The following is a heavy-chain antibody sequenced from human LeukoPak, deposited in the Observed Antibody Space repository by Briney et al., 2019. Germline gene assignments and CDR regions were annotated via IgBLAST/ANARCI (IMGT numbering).Heavy chain of an antibody. CDR1: GFSFSTYN. CDR3: ARVGVLVTAFDI. D-gene: IGHD3-16*01. Sequence: PGGSLRLSCAASGFSFSTYNMNWVRQAPGKGREWVSSISSSSSYIYYADSVKGRFTISRDNAKNSLYLQMNSLRAEDTAVYYCARVGVLVTAFDIWGQGTMVTVSS. V-gene: IGHV3-21*01. CDR2: ISSSSSYI. J-gene: IGHJ3*02.